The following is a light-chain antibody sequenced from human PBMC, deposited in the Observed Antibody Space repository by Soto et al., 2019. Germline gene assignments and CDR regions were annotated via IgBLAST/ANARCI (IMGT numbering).Light chain of an antibody. CDR1: QSVSSY. J-gene: IGKJ3*01. Sequence: EIVLTQSPATLSLSPGERATLSCRASQSVSSYLAWSQQKPGQAPRLLIYDASNRATGVPARFSGSESGTDFTLTISRLEPEDFAVYYCHQRSSWPFTFGPGTKVDVK. V-gene: IGKV3-11*01. CDR3: HQRSSWPFT. CDR2: DAS.